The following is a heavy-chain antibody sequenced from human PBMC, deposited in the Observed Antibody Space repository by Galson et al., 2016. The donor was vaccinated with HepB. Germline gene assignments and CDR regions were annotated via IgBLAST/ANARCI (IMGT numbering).Heavy chain of an antibody. CDR3: ARDPWGGSGGAFSNYYMDV. D-gene: IGHD2-15*01. Sequence: LRLSCAASGFSFSNYGMNWIRQAPGKGLEWVAVISYDGSDKYYADSVKGRFTISRDNSKNTLYLQMNSLKAEDTAVYYCARDPWGGSGGAFSNYYMDVWGKGSTVTVSS. J-gene: IGHJ6*03. CDR2: ISYDGSDK. CDR1: GFSFSNYG. V-gene: IGHV3-30-3*01.